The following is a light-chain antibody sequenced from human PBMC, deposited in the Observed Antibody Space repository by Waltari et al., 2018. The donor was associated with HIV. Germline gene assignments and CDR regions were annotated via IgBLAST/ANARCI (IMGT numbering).Light chain of an antibody. V-gene: IGLV2-14*01. CDR1: SSDVGGYHY. Sequence: QSALTQPASVSGSPGQSITISCTGTSSDVGGYHYVSCYQQHPGKAPKLMIYEVSNRPSGVSNRFSGSKSGNTASLTIAGLQAEDEANYYCSSYTSSSTLVVFGTGTKVTVL. CDR3: SSYTSSSTLVV. CDR2: EVS. J-gene: IGLJ1*01.